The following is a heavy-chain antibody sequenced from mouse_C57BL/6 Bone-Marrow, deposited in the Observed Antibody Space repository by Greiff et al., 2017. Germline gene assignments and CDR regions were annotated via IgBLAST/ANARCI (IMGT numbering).Heavy chain of an antibody. V-gene: IGHV8-12*01. CDR2: LDWDDDK. CDR3: ARRRSNCYFDV. D-gene: IGHD5-1*01. CDR1: GFSLSTSGMG. Sequence: VKLMESGPGILQSSQTLSLTCSFSGFSLSTSGMGVSWIRQPSGKGLEWLAHLDWDDDKRYHPSLKRRLTIAKDTARNQVYLTITSVDTADTATCYCARRRSNCYFDVWGTGTTVTVSS. J-gene: IGHJ1*03.